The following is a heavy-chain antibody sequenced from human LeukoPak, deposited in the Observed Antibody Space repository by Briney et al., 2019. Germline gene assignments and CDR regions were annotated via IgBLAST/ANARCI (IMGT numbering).Heavy chain of an antibody. CDR1: GYTFTGYY. Sequence: SVKVSCKASGYTFTGYYIHWVRQAPGQGLEWMGGIIPIFGTANYAQKFQGRVTITADKSTSTAYMELSSLRSEDTAVYYCARVHSNYEGVYYYYYYMDVWGKGTTVTVSS. J-gene: IGHJ6*03. CDR2: IIPIFGTA. V-gene: IGHV1-69*06. CDR3: ARVHSNYEGVYYYYYYMDV. D-gene: IGHD4-11*01.